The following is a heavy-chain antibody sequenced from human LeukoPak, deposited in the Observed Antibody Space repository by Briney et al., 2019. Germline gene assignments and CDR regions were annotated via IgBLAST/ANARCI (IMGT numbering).Heavy chain of an antibody. CDR3: ARMREIAASGISGGAY. D-gene: IGHD6-13*01. V-gene: IGHV4-34*01. J-gene: IGHJ4*02. CDR2: IHHSGST. CDR1: GGSFSGFY. Sequence: PSETLSLTCAVCGGSFSGFYCSWIRQPPGKGLEWIGEIHHSGSTNYNPSLKSRVTISVDTSKNQFSLKLSSVTAADTAVYYCARMREIAASGISGGAYWGQGTLVTVSS.